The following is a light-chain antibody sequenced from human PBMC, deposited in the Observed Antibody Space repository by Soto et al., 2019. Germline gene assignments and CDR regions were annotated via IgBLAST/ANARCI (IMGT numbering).Light chain of an antibody. CDR1: QILVHSDGNTY. Sequence: DVVMTQSPLSLPVTLGQPASISCRSSQILVHSDGNTYLNWFQQRPGQSPRRLICKVSNRDSGVPDRFSGSASGTDCTLKISRVEAEDVGVYYCMQGTHWPYTFGQGTKLEIK. V-gene: IGKV2-30*02. J-gene: IGKJ2*01. CDR3: MQGTHWPYT. CDR2: KVS.